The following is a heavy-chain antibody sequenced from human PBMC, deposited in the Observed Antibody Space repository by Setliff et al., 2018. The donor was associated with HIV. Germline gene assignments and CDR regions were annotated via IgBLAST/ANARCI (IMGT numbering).Heavy chain of an antibody. CDR2: LRTGTGDT. CDR1: GYTFTSYS. CDR3: SRDRSATWTPTTY. V-gene: IGHV1-3*04. Sequence: AASVKVSCKASGYTFTSYSMHWVRQAPGQRLEWMGWLRTGTGDTSYSVKFQDRVTMTIDTSASTAYMELRSLTSDDTAMYYCSRDRSATWTPTTYWGQGTLVTVSS. D-gene: IGHD6-25*01. J-gene: IGHJ4*02.